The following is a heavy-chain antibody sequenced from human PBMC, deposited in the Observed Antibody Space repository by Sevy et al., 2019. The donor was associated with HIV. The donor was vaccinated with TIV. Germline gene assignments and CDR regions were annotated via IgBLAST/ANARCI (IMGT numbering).Heavy chain of an antibody. V-gene: IGHV3-30-3*01. CDR2: ISYDGSNK. CDR3: ARGGIEYSSSPLSDAFDI. Sequence: GGSLRLSCAASGFTFSSYAMHWVRQAPGKGLEWVAVISYDGSNKYYADSVKGRFTISRDNSKTTLYLQMNSLRAEDTAVYYCARGGIEYSSSPLSDAFDIWGQGTMVTVS. CDR1: GFTFSSYA. D-gene: IGHD6-6*01. J-gene: IGHJ3*02.